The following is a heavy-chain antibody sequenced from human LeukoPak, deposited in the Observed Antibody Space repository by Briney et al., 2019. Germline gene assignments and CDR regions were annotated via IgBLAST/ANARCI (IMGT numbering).Heavy chain of an antibody. D-gene: IGHD5-12*01. V-gene: IGHV1-2*02. CDR2: INPNSGDT. J-gene: IGHJ4*02. CDR1: GYTITGYY. CDR3: ARELGTQLRNYFDY. Sequence: GASVKVSCKASGYTITGYYVHWVRQAPGQGLEWMGWINPNSGDTNYAQKFQGRVTITADKSTSTAYMELSSLRSEDTAVYYCARELGTQLRNYFDYWGQGTLVTVSS.